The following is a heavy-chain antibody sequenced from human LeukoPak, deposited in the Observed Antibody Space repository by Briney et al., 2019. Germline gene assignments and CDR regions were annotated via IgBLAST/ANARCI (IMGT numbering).Heavy chain of an antibody. J-gene: IGHJ6*03. V-gene: IGHV4-59*01. CDR3: ARPKARANYYYMDV. D-gene: IGHD5-12*01. CDR1: GGYMGSYY. CDR2: FFYSGST. Sequence: PSETLSLTCTVSGGYMGSYYWSWIRQPPGKGLEWIGYFFYSGSTNYNPSLKSRVTMSVDTSKNQFSLELTSVTAADTAVYYCARPKARANYYYMDVWGKGTAVTVSS.